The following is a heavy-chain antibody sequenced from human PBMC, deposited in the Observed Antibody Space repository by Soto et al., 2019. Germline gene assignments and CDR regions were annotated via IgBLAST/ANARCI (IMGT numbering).Heavy chain of an antibody. CDR1: GASLTTYY. CDR3: ARGGPTIFGVVFDY. J-gene: IGHJ4*02. V-gene: IGHV4-59*01. CDR2: VYYSGST. D-gene: IGHD3-3*01. Sequence: SETLSLTCTVSGASLTTYYWSWIRQPPGKGLEWIGYVYYSGSTNYHPSLKSRVTITIDRSNNQFSLRLSSLTAADTAVYYCARGGPTIFGVVFDYWGQGTPVTVSS.